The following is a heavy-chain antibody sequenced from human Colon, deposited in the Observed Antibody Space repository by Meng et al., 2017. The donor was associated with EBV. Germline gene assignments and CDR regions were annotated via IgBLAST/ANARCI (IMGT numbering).Heavy chain of an antibody. CDR2: IYYSGST. J-gene: IGHJ4*02. V-gene: IGHV4-31*03. D-gene: IGHD5-24*01. Sequence: HVQAEESGPGLVKPSQTLSLTCTVSGGSIGSGGYYWSWIRQHPGKGLEWIGYIYYSGSTYYNPSLKSRVTISIDTSKNQFSLKLSSVTAADTAVYYCARGPSRWLQFSFNYWGQGTLVTVSS. CDR3: ARGPSRWLQFSFNY. CDR1: GGSIGSGGYY.